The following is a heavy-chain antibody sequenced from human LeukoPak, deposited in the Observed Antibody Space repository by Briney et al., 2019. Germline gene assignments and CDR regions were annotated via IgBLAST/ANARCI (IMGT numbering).Heavy chain of an antibody. CDR3: ARLRRNSDRSDFFYYYDH. J-gene: IGHJ4*02. CDR2: VNTVSSYI. CDR1: GFTFSNYE. Sequence: PGGSLRLSCSASGFTFSNYEMNWVRQAPGKGLEWVASVNTVSSYIYYADSMRGRFTISRDNAKNSLFLQMNSLRAEDTAVYYCARLRRNSDRSDFFYYYDHWGQGTLVTVSS. D-gene: IGHD3-22*01. V-gene: IGHV3-21*01.